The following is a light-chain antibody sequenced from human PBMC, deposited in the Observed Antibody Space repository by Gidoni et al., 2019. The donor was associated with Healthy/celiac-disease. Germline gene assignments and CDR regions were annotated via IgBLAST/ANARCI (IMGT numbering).Light chain of an antibody. J-gene: IGLJ2*01. CDR2: DVS. CDR1: SRDVGGYNY. V-gene: IGLV2-11*01. Sequence: QSALTQPRSVPGSPGQAVTISCTGTSRDVGGYNYVSWYQQHPGKAPKLMIYDVSKRPSGVPDRFSGAKSGNTASLTISGLQAEDEADYYCCSYAGSYTFVVFGGGTKLTVL. CDR3: CSYAGSYTFVV.